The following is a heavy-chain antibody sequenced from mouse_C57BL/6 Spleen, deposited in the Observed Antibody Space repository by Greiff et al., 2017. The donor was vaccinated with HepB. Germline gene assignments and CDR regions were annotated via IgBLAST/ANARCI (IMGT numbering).Heavy chain of an antibody. CDR3: ARALRSSNFDV. CDR2: IDPSDSYT. V-gene: IGHV1-69*01. Sequence: QVQLQQPGAELVMPGASVKLSCKASGYTFTSYWMHWVKQRPGQGLEWIGEIDPSDSYTNYNQKFKGKSSLTVDKSSSTAYMQLSSLTSEDSAVYYCARALRSSNFDVWGTGTTVTVSS. J-gene: IGHJ1*03. CDR1: GYTFTSYW. D-gene: IGHD1-1*01.